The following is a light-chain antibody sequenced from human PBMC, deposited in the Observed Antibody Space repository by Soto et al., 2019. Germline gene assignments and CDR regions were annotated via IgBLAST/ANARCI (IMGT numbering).Light chain of an antibody. CDR2: GAS. V-gene: IGKV3-15*01. J-gene: IGKJ2*01. Sequence: EIVMTQSPATLSVSPGERATLSCRASQSVSSNLAWYQQKPGQAPRLLIYGASTRATGIPARFSGSGSGTEFTITISSLQSEDFAVYYCQQYNNWPSYTFGQGTKVDIK. CDR1: QSVSSN. CDR3: QQYNNWPSYT.